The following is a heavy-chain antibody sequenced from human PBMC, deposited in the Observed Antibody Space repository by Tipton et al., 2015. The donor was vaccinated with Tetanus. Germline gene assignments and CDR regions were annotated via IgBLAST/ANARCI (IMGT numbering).Heavy chain of an antibody. CDR2: ISYSGSA. Sequence: LRLSCTLSGGSISTYYWNWIRQSPGKGLEWIGYISYSGSAKYNPSLKSRVTLSVDTSKNQFPLKLSSVTAADTAVYYCARIGWLQQNKPAFDIWGQGTVVTVSS. CDR1: GGSISTYY. V-gene: IGHV4-59*01. D-gene: IGHD6-19*01. CDR3: ARIGWLQQNKPAFDI. J-gene: IGHJ3*02.